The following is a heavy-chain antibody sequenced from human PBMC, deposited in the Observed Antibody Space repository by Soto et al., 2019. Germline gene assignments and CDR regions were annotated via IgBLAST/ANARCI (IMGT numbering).Heavy chain of an antibody. CDR2: SYDNGSA. Sequence: SETLNLTFTVYGGSVSIGSYHWSWIRQPPGKGLDWIGYSYDNGSANYSPSLKSRATISRHTSANQISLELSSVTAADKDVYDCERVAHSGLGIIVHDYYAVYAWCQG. CDR3: ERVAHSGLGIIVHDYYAVYA. J-gene: IGHJ3*01. CDR1: GGSVSIGSYH. D-gene: IGHD3-10*01. V-gene: IGHV4-61*01.